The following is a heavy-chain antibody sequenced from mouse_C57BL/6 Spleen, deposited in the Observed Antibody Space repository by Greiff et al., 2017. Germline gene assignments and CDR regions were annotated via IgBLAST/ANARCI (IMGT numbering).Heavy chain of an antibody. CDR1: GYAFSSSW. D-gene: IGHD1-1*01. CDR3: ARWGTTVVAP. V-gene: IGHV1-82*01. Sequence: VKLLESGPELVKPGASVKISCKASGYAFSSSWMNWVKQRPGKGLEWIGRIYPGDGDTNYNGKFKGKATLTADKSSSTAYMQLSSLTSEDSAVYFCARWGTTVVAPWGQGTTLTVSS. CDR2: IYPGDGDT. J-gene: IGHJ2*01.